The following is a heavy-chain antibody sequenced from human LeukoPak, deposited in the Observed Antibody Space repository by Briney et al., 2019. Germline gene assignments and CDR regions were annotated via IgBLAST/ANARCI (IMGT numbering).Heavy chain of an antibody. CDR2: INSDGSNT. V-gene: IGHV3-74*01. Sequence: GGSLRLSCAASGFTFSNYWMHWVRQAPGKGLVWVSRINSDGSNTSYADSVKGRFTISRDNSKNTLYLQMNSLRAEDTAVYYCAKSFGPVIAAAGTGADWGQGILVTVSS. CDR1: GFTFSNYW. J-gene: IGHJ4*02. D-gene: IGHD6-13*01. CDR3: AKSFGPVIAAAGTGAD.